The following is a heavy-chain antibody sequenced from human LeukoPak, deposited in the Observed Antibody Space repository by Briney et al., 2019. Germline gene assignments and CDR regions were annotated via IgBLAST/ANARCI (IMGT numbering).Heavy chain of an antibody. CDR3: ARRGYSGYPAGGYYYYMDV. D-gene: IGHD5-12*01. J-gene: IGHJ6*03. V-gene: IGHV1-18*01. Sequence: ASVKVSCKASGYTFTNYGISWVRQAPRQGLEWMGWISAYNGNTNYAQKLQGRVTMTTDTSTSTAYMELRSLRSDDTAVYYCARRGYSGYPAGGYYYYMDVWGKGTTVTVSS. CDR1: GYTFTNYG. CDR2: ISAYNGNT.